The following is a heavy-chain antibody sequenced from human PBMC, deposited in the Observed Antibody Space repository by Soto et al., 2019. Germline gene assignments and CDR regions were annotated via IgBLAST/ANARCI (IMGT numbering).Heavy chain of an antibody. D-gene: IGHD6-13*01. Sequence: SETLSLTCTVSGGSISSSSYYWGWIRQPPGKGLEWIGSIYYSGSTYYNPSLKSRVTISVDRSKNQFSLKLSSVTAADTAVYYCARRGVAAAGWDAFDIWGQGTMVTVSS. V-gene: IGHV4-39*01. CDR3: ARRGVAAAGWDAFDI. CDR1: GGSISSSSYY. CDR2: IYYSGST. J-gene: IGHJ3*02.